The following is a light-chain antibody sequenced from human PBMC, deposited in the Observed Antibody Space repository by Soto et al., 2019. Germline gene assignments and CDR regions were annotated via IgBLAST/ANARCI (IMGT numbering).Light chain of an antibody. CDR2: WAS. CDR3: QQYYSTPLT. CDR1: QSVLYSSNNKNY. V-gene: IGKV4-1*01. Sequence: DIVMTQSPDSLAVYLGESATINCKSSQSVLYSSNNKNYLAWYQQKPGQPPKLLIYWASTRESGVTDRFSGSGSGTDFTLTIRSLQAEDVAVYYCQQYYSTPLTFGGGNKVDIK. J-gene: IGKJ4*01.